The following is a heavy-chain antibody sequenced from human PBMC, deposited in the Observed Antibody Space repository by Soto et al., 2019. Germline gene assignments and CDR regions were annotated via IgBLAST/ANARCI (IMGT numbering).Heavy chain of an antibody. CDR2: ISGSGGST. D-gene: IGHD2-8*02. V-gene: IGHV3-23*01. CDR1: GFTFSSYA. J-gene: IGHJ4*02. Sequence: GGSLRLSCAASGFTFSSYAMSWVRQAPGKGLEWVSAISGSGGSTYYADSVKGRFTISRDNSKNTLYLQMNSLRAEDTAVYYCTRRYCTGAGCYSDYWGQGTLVTVSS. CDR3: TRRYCTGAGCYSDY.